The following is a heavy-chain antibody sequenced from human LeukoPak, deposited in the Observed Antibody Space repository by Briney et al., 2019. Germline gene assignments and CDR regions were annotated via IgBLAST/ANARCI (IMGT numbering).Heavy chain of an antibody. CDR3: ARDPYYYDSSGYNPGDY. CDR2: ISAYNGDT. V-gene: IGHV1-18*01. D-gene: IGHD3-22*01. Sequence: GASVKVSCKASGYTFTSYGISWVRQAPGQGLEWMGWISAYNGDTNYAQKLQGRVTMTTDTSTSTAYMELRSLRSDDTAVYYCARDPYYYDSSGYNPGDYWGQGTLVTVSS. CDR1: GYTFTSYG. J-gene: IGHJ4*02.